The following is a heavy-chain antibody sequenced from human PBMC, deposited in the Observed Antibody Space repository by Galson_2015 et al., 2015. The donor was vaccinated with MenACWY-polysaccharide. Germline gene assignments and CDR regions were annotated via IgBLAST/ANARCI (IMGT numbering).Heavy chain of an antibody. CDR3: ARGWLGRYFDL. V-gene: IGHV3-7*01. Sequence: SLRLSCTASGFTFSSYWMSWVRQAPGKGLEWGANIKQDVSEKYYVDSVKGRFTISRDNAKNSLHLQMNSLRAEDTAVYYCARGWLGRYFDLWGRGTLVTVSS. J-gene: IGHJ2*01. CDR1: GFTFSSYW. D-gene: IGHD5-12*01. CDR2: IKQDVSEK.